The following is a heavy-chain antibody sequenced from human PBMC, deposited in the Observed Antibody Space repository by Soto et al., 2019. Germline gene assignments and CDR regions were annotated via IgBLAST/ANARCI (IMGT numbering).Heavy chain of an antibody. CDR3: ARLSYYGSGSYYKIFDY. V-gene: IGHV5-51*01. J-gene: IGHJ4*02. Sequence: PGESLKISCKGSGYSFTSYWIGWVRQMPGKGLEWMGIIYPGDSDTRYSPSFQGQVTISADKSISTAYLQWSSLKASDTAMYYCARLSYYGSGSYYKIFDYWGRGTLVTVSS. CDR1: GYSFTSYW. CDR2: IYPGDSDT. D-gene: IGHD3-10*01.